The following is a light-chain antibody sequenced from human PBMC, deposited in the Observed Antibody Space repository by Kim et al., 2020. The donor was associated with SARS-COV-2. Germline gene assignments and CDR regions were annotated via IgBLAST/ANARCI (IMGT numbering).Light chain of an antibody. CDR3: QQYDSSPLT. J-gene: IGKJ4*01. Sequence: EIVLTQSPGTLSLSPGERPTLSCRASQSVSSSYLAWYQQKPGQAPRLLIYGASSRATGIPDRFSGSGSGTDFTLTISRLEPEDFAVYYCQQYDSSPLTFGGGTKVEI. CDR1: QSVSSSY. V-gene: IGKV3-20*01. CDR2: GAS.